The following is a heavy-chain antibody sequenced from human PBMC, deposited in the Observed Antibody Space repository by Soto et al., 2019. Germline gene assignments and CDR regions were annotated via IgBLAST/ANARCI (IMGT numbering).Heavy chain of an antibody. CDR2: ISGSGGST. D-gene: IGHD3-3*01. CDR3: AKDHADDYDFWSGYYPPDYYYGMDV. V-gene: IGHV3-23*01. J-gene: IGHJ6*02. Sequence: GGSLRLSCAASGFTFSSYAMSWVRQAPGKGLEWVSAISGSGGSTYYADSVKGRFTISRDNSKNTLYPQMNSLRAEDTAVYYCAKDHADDYDFWSGYYPPDYYYGMDVWGQGTTVTVSS. CDR1: GFTFSSYA.